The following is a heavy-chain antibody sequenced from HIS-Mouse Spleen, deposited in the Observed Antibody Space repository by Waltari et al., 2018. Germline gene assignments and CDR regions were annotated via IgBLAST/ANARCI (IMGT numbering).Heavy chain of an antibody. D-gene: IGHD3-3*01. CDR3: ARRAMGFLEWLYFDY. Sequence: LVKPSETLSLTCTVSGGSISSSSYYWGWIRQPPGKGLEWIGSVYYSGSTYYNPSLKSRVTISVDTSKNRFSLKLSSVTAADTAVYYCARRAMGFLEWLYFDYWGQGTLVTVSS. J-gene: IGHJ4*02. CDR1: GGSISSSSYY. V-gene: IGHV4-39*01. CDR2: VYYSGST.